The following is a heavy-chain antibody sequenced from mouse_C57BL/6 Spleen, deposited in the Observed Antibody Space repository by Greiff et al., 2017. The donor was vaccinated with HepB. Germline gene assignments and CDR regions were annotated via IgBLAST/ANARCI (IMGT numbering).Heavy chain of an antibody. CDR2: INPYNGGT. Sequence: VQLQQSGPVVVKPGASVKMSCKASGYTFTDYYMNWVKQSHGKSLEWIGVINPYNGGTSYNQKFKGKATLTVDKSSSTAYMELNSLTSEDSAVYYCARDDYDSYCAMDYWGQGTSVTVSS. D-gene: IGHD2-4*01. CDR1: GYTFTDYY. CDR3: ARDDYDSYCAMDY. V-gene: IGHV1-19*01. J-gene: IGHJ4*01.